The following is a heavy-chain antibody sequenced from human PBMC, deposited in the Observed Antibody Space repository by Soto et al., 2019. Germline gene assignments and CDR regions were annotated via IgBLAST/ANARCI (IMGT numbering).Heavy chain of an antibody. V-gene: IGHV1-18*01. J-gene: IGHJ4*02. CDR3: ARDMGGYYFEPNDY. CDR2: ITANNVNT. Sequence: GASVKVSCKTSGYTFTSYGISWVRQAPGQGLEWMGWITANNVNTNYAQKFQGRVTMTTDTSTATAYMELRSLRSDDTAVYYCARDMGGYYFEPNDYWCKGTLVTVSS. CDR1: GYTFTSYG. D-gene: IGHD3-22*01.